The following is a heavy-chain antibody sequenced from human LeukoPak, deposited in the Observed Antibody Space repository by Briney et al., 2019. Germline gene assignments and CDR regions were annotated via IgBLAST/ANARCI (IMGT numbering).Heavy chain of an antibody. CDR2: INPNSGGST. D-gene: IGHD4-17*01. V-gene: IGHV1-46*01. CDR1: GYTFTSYY. J-gene: IGHJ4*02. Sequence: ASVKVSCKASGYTFTSYYMHWVRQAPGQGLEWMGWINPNSGGSTSYAQKFQGRVTMIRDMSTSTVYMELSSLRSEDTAVYYCARDATVTAVGFDYWGQGTLVTVSS. CDR3: ARDATVTAVGFDY.